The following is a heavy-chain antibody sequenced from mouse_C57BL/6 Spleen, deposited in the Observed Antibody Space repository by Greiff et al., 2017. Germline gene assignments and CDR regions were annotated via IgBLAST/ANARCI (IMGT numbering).Heavy chain of an antibody. CDR2: IYPGDGDT. D-gene: IGHD2-3*01. Sequence: QVQLQQSGPELVKPGASVKISCKASGYAFSSSWMNWVKQRPGKGLEWIGRIYPGDGDTNYNGKFKGKATLTADKSSSTAYMQLSSLTSEDSAVYFCASADGSWFAYWGQGTLVTVSA. CDR1: GYAFSSSW. V-gene: IGHV1-82*01. CDR3: ASADGSWFAY. J-gene: IGHJ3*01.